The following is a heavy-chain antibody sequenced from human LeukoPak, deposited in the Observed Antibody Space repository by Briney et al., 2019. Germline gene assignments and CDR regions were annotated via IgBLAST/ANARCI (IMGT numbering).Heavy chain of an antibody. CDR1: GFTFSSYG. D-gene: IGHD2-2*01. J-gene: IGHJ4*01. Sequence: GRSLRLSCAASGFTFSSYGMHWVRQAPGKGLEWVAVISYDGSNKYYADSVKGRFTISRDNSKNTLYLQMNSLRAEDTAVYYCAKDIYQLLREGFFDYWGQEPWSPSPQ. V-gene: IGHV3-30*18. CDR2: ISYDGSNK. CDR3: AKDIYQLLREGFFDY.